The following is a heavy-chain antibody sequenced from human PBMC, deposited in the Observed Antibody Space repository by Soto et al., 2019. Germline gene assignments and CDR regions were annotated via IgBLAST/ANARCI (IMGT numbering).Heavy chain of an antibody. CDR1: GGSFSGYY. V-gene: IGHV4-34*01. Sequence: QVQLQQWGAGLLKPSETLSLTCAVYGGSFSGYYWSWIRQPPGKGLEWIGEINHSGSTNYNPSLKSRVTISVDTSKYQFSLKLSSVTAADTAVYYCARSMGREIDYWGQGTLVTVSS. J-gene: IGHJ4*02. CDR3: ARSMGREIDY. D-gene: IGHD2-15*01. CDR2: INHSGST.